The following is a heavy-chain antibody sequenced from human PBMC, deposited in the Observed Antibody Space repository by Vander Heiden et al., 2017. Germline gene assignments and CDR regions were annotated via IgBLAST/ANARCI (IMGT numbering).Heavy chain of an antibody. Sequence: QVQLQESGPGLVKPSQTLSLTCTVPGGSISSGGYYWSWIRQHPGKGLEWIGYIYYSGSTFYNPSLKSRVTISVDTSKNQFSLKLSSVTAADTAVYYCARANYGSGSYYRDNWFDPWGQGTLVTVSS. CDR2: IYYSGST. J-gene: IGHJ5*02. V-gene: IGHV4-31*03. CDR1: GGSISSGGYY. D-gene: IGHD3-10*01. CDR3: ARANYGSGSYYRDNWFDP.